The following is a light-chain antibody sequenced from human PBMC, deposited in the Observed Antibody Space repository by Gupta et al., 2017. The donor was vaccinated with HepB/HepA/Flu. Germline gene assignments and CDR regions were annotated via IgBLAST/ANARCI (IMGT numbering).Light chain of an antibody. CDR2: GAF. J-gene: IGKJ4*01. CDR1: QIINSNF. Sequence: EIVLTQSPGTLSLCPGERATLSCRASQIINSNFLAWYQQKPGQAPRLLIYGAFSSATGIPDRFSGSGSGTDFTLTISILDPEDFAVYYCQQDGRSPLTFGGGTKVEIK. CDR3: QQDGRSPLT. V-gene: IGKV3-20*01.